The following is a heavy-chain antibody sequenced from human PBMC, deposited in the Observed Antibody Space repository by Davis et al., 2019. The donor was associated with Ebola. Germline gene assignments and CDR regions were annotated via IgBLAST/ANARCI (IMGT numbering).Heavy chain of an antibody. D-gene: IGHD1-26*01. V-gene: IGHV3-33*01. Sequence: GESLKISCAASGFTFSSYGMHWVRQAPGKGLEWVAVIWYDGSNKYYADSVKGRFTISRDNSKNTLYLQMNSLRAEDTAVYYCARAGGWRRYYYYYGMDVWGQGTTVTVSS. CDR2: IWYDGSNK. J-gene: IGHJ6*02. CDR3: ARAGGWRRYYYYYGMDV. CDR1: GFTFSSYG.